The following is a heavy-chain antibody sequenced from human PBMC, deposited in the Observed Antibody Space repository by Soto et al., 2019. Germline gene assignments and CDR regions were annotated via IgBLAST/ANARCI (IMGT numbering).Heavy chain of an antibody. Sequence: QVQLQESGPGLVKPSETLSLTCTVSGGSISSYYWSWIRQPPGKGLEWIGYIYYSGSTNYNPSLKSRVTISVDTSKNQFSLKLSSVTAADTAVYYCARQVLVPAAIDPWGQGTLVTVSS. J-gene: IGHJ5*02. CDR3: ARQVLVPAAIDP. V-gene: IGHV4-59*01. CDR1: GGSISSYY. D-gene: IGHD2-2*01. CDR2: IYYSGST.